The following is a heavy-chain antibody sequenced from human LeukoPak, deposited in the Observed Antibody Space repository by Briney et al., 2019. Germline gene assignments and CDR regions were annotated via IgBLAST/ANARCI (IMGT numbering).Heavy chain of an antibody. Sequence: ASVKVSCKASGYTFTSYDINWVRQATGQGLEWMGWMNPNSGNTGYAQKFQGRVTMTRDTSISTAYMELSRLRSDDTAVYYCAREGNYYDRGDWFDPWGQGTLVTVSS. V-gene: IGHV1-8*01. CDR1: GYTFTSYD. CDR3: AREGNYYDRGDWFDP. J-gene: IGHJ5*02. CDR2: MNPNSGNT. D-gene: IGHD3-22*01.